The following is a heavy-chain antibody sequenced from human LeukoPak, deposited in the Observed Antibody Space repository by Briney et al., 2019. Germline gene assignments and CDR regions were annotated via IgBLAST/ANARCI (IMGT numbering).Heavy chain of an antibody. V-gene: IGHV3-20*04. Sequence: PGGSLRLSCAASGFTFDDYGMSWVRQAPGKGLEWVSGINWNGGSTGYADSVKGRFTISRDNAKNSLYLQMNSLRAEDTALHYCARLLWFGELRRSRFDPWGQGTLVTVSS. CDR3: ARLLWFGELRRSRFDP. CDR2: INWNGGST. CDR1: GFTFDDYG. D-gene: IGHD3-10*01. J-gene: IGHJ5*02.